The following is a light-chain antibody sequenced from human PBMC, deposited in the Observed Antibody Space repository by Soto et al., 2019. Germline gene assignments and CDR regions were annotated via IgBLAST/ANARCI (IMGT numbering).Light chain of an antibody. Sequence: QSVLTQPPSVSGAPGQRVTISCTGSSSNIGAGYDVHWYQQLPGRTPKLLIYGNTNRPSGVPDRFSGSKSGTSAALAITGLQSEEDADYYCLSFDRSLSVVFGGGTKLTVL. CDR1: SSNIGAGYD. V-gene: IGLV1-40*01. CDR2: GNT. CDR3: LSFDRSLSVV. J-gene: IGLJ2*01.